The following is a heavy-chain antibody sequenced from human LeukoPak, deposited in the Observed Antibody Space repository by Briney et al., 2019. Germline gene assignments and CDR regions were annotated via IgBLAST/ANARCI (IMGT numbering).Heavy chain of an antibody. CDR2: ISHSGRTM. CDR1: GLTFSDYY. V-gene: IGHV3-11*01. CDR3: ARDCIVRGNIGNDMDV. Sequence: GGSLRLSCAASGLTFSDYYMSWIRQAPGKGLEWVSYISHSGRTMYYADSVKGRFTISRDNAKNSLYLQMNSLRAGDTAVYYCARDCIVRGNIGNDMDVWGKGTTVTVSS. J-gene: IGHJ6*03. D-gene: IGHD2-8*01.